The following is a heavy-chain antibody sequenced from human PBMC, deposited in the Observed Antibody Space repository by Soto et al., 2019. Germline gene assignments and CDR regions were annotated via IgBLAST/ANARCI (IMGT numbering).Heavy chain of an antibody. V-gene: IGHV1-2*04. CDR2: INPNSGGT. CDR1: GYTFTGYY. Sequence: ASVKVSCKASGYTFTGYYMHWVRQAPGQGLEWMGWINPNSGGTNYAQKFQGWVTMTRDTSISTANMELSRLRSDDTAVYYCARDRGIVVVPAATRYGMDVWGQGTTVTVSS. D-gene: IGHD2-2*01. J-gene: IGHJ6*02. CDR3: ARDRGIVVVPAATRYGMDV.